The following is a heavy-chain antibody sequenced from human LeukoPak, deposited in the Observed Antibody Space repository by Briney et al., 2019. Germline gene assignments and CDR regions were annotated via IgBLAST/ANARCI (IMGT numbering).Heavy chain of an antibody. CDR3: ARFTEDGFDI. CDR1: GGTFSSYA. Sequence: GASVKVSCKASGGTFSSYAINWVRQAPGQGLEWMGGIVPIFGSTNYAQNFQGRVTLTADESTTTAYMELSSLRSDDTAVYYCARFTEDGFDIWGQGTMVTVSS. V-gene: IGHV1-69*13. CDR2: IVPIFGST. J-gene: IGHJ3*02.